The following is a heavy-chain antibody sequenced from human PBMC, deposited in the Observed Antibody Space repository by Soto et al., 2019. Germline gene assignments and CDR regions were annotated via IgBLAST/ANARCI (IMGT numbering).Heavy chain of an antibody. CDR2: IYNTGST. D-gene: IGHD6-6*01. Sequence: LSLTCTVSGVSVNSDNYYWSWIRQPPGKGLEWIGHIYNTGSTTYNPSLKSRVTISLDTSRNHFSLSLNSVTAADTAVFYCAREYSNSPEAFDFWGRGTLVTVSS. J-gene: IGHJ4*02. CDR1: GVSVNSDNYY. CDR3: AREYSNSPEAFDF. V-gene: IGHV4-61*03.